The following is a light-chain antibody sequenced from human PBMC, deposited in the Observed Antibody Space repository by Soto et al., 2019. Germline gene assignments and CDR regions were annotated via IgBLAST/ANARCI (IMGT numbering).Light chain of an antibody. CDR1: SSNIGAGYD. V-gene: IGLV1-40*01. CDR3: QSYDSSLSGSVFPVV. Sequence: QSVLTQPPSVSGAPGQRVTISCTGSSSNIGAGYDVHWYQQLPGTAPKLLIYGNSNRPSGVPDRFSGSKSGTSASLAITGLQAEDEADYYCQSYDSSLSGSVFPVVFGGGTKPTVL. J-gene: IGLJ2*01. CDR2: GNS.